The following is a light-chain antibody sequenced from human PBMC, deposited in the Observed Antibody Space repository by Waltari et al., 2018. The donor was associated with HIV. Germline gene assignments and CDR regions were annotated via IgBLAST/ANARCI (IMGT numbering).Light chain of an antibody. CDR2: DAS. J-gene: IGKJ2*01. CDR3: QQRSNWPRFT. V-gene: IGKV3-11*01. CDR1: QRVSNN. Sequence: EIVLTQSPATLSLSPGERANLSCRASQRVSNNFAWYQQRPGQAPRLLIYDASNRATGIPARFSGSGSGTDFTLTISSLEPEDFVVYYCQQRSNWPRFTFGQGTRLEI.